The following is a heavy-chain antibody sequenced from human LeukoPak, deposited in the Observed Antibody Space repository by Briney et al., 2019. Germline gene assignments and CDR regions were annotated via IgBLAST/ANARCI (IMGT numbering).Heavy chain of an antibody. CDR2: INSDGSST. V-gene: IGHV3-74*01. Sequence: GGSLRLSCAASGFTFSSYRMHWVRQAPGKGLVWVSRINSDGSSTSYADSVKGRFTISRDNAKNTPYLQMNSLRAEDTAVYYCARDLAHYDILTGYYTPSFDYWGQGTLVTVSS. CDR3: ARDLAHYDILTGYYTPSFDY. J-gene: IGHJ4*02. CDR1: GFTFSSYR. D-gene: IGHD3-9*01.